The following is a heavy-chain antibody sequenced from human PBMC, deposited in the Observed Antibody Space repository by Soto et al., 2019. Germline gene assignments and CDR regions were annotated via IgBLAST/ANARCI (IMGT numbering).Heavy chain of an antibody. J-gene: IGHJ6*02. Sequence: GSLRLSCAASGFTFSSDCMSWVRQAPGKGLEWVANIKQDGSEKYYVHSVKGRFTSSRDNANNSLYLQMNTLRAEDTAVYYCARRLQLWAYYYYNCMDVWGQGTPVTVSS. D-gene: IGHD5-18*01. CDR2: IKQDGSEK. CDR3: ARRLQLWAYYYYNCMDV. V-gene: IGHV3-7*01. CDR1: GFTFSSDC.